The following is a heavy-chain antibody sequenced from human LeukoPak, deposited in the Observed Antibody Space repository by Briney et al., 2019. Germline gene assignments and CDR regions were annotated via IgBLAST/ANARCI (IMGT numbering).Heavy chain of an antibody. J-gene: IGHJ3*02. V-gene: IGHV1-2*02. CDR1: GYTFTGYY. D-gene: IGHD3-22*01. Sequence: ASVKVSCKASGYTFTGYYMHWVRQAPGQGLEWMGWTNPNSGGTNYAQKFQGRVTMTRDTSISTAYMELSRLRSDDTAVYYCADSSGYYNDAFDIWGQGTMATVSS. CDR2: TNPNSGGT. CDR3: ADSSGYYNDAFDI.